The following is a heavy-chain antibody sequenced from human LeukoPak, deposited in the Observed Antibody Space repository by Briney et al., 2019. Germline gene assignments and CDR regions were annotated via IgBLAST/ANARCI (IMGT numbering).Heavy chain of an antibody. J-gene: IGHJ6*02. Sequence: PGGSLRLSCAASGFTFSSYAMSWVRQAPGKGLEWVSAISGSGGSTYYADSVKGRFTISRDNSKNTLYLQMNSLRAEDTAVYYCAKDLGYCSSTSCRNYYYGMDVWGQGTTVTVSS. CDR3: AKDLGYCSSTSCRNYYYGMDV. V-gene: IGHV3-23*01. CDR2: ISGSGGST. D-gene: IGHD2-2*01. CDR1: GFTFSSYA.